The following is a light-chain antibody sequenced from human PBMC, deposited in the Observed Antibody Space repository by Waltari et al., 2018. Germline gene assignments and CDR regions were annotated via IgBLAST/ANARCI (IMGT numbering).Light chain of an antibody. CDR1: NSDVGSYTP. V-gene: IGLV2-23*02. J-gene: IGLJ1*01. CDR2: EVR. CDR3: CSYAGSSTYV. Sequence: QYALTQPASVSGSPGQSITISCTGSNSDVGSYTPVSWYQQHPGKAPKLIIYEVRKRPSAVSDRFSASKSGNTASLTISGLQAEDEADYYCCSYAGSSTYVFGTGTTVTVL.